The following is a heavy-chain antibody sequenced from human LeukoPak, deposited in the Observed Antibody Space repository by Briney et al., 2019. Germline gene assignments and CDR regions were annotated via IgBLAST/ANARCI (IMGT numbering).Heavy chain of an antibody. CDR1: GFTFSGYS. CDR3: ARDRPTGASRLFVVQ. V-gene: IGHV3-21*01. J-gene: IGHJ4*02. CDR2: MSSGSRYI. D-gene: IGHD3-3*01. Sequence: GGSLRLSCAASGFTFSGYSMTWVRQALGKGLEWVSSMSSGSRYIYYADSVRGRFTISRDNAKNSLYLLMNSLRAEDTAVYYCARDRPTGASRLFVVQWGQGTLVTVSS.